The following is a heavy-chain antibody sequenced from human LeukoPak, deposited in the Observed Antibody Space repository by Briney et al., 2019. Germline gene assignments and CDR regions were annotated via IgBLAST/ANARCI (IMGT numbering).Heavy chain of an antibody. J-gene: IGHJ4*02. V-gene: IGHV1-18*01. Sequence: GASVKVSCKASGYTFTSYGISWVRQAPGQGLEWMGWISAYNGNTNYAQKLQGRVTMTTDTSTSTAYMELRSLRSDDTAVYYCARARLLGWILSGVFDYWGQGTLVTVSS. CDR2: ISAYNGNT. CDR3: ARARLLGWILSGVFDY. CDR1: GYTFTSYG. D-gene: IGHD5-18*01.